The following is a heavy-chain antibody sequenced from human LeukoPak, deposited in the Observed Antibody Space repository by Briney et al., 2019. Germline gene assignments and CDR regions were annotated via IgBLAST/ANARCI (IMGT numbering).Heavy chain of an antibody. CDR2: IYHSGST. CDR3: ARDPEYSSGYY. CDR1: GYSISSGYY. Sequence: SETLSLTCTVSGYSISSGYYWGWIRPPPGEGLEWIGSIYHSGSTYYSHTLKSRVTISVDTSKNQFSLKLSSVTAADTAVYYCARDPEYSSGYYWGQGTLVTVSS. V-gene: IGHV4-38-2*02. J-gene: IGHJ4*02. D-gene: IGHD6-19*01.